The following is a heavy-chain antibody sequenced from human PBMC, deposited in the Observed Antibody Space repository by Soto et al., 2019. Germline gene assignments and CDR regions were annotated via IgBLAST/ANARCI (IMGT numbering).Heavy chain of an antibody. CDR2: IYWDDDE. CDR1: GFSLNTGGVG. D-gene: IGHD3-10*01. CDR3: VRNWRYYGGDYYYGMYA. J-gene: IGHJ6*02. Sequence: ITLKESGPTLVKPTQTLTLTYTFSGFSLNTGGVGVGWVRQPRGKAMEWLALIYWDDDERYRPSLRSRLNITKDTINNQVVLTMTNMDPEDTATYYCVRNWRYYGGDYYYGMYAWGQGTTVTVSS. V-gene: IGHV2-5*02.